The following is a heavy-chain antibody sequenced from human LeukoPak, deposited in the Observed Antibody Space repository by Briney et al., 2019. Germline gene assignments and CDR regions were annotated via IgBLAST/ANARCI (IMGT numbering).Heavy chain of an antibody. D-gene: IGHD3-10*01. CDR1: GFTFSSYE. Sequence: GGSLRLSCAASGFTFSSYEMNWVRQAPGKGLEWVSYISSSGSTIYYADSVKGRFTISRDNAKNSLYLQMNSLRAEDTAVYYCAELGITIIGGVWGKRDTVTISS. CDR2: ISSSGSTI. CDR3: AELGITIIGGV. J-gene: IGHJ6*04. V-gene: IGHV3-48*03.